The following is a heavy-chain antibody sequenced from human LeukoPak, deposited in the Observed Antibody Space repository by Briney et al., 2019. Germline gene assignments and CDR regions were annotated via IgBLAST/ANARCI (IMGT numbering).Heavy chain of an antibody. D-gene: IGHD2-15*01. CDR2: INYAGNT. J-gene: IGHJ5*02. V-gene: IGHV4-39*01. CDR3: ARYVRCTSGACYSFET. CDR1: GGSMISTDYY. Sequence: PSETLSLTCSVYGGSMISTDYYWGWIRQPPGTGLEWIGSINYAGNTYYNPSLKSRVTMSVDTPKNQFSLRLNSVTAADTAVFYCARYVRCTSGACYSFETWGQGTLVTVSS.